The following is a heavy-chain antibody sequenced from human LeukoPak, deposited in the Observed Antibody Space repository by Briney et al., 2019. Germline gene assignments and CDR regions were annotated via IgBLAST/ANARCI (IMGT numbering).Heavy chain of an antibody. D-gene: IGHD1-26*01. Sequence: PGGSLRLSXAASGFTLRSYAMSWVRQAPGEGLEWVSAISGSTYYADPVKGRFTISRDNSKNTLYLQMNSLSAEDTAVYYCAKDYSGSYTNFDYWGQGTLVTVSS. CDR2: ISGST. J-gene: IGHJ4*02. V-gene: IGHV3-23*01. CDR3: AKDYSGSYTNFDY. CDR1: GFTLRSYA.